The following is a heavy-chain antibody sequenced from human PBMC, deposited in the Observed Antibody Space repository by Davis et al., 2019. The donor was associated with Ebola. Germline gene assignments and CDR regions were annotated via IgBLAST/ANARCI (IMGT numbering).Heavy chain of an antibody. CDR3: ARHARGYSYGSWDY. CDR2: IDPSDSYT. J-gene: IGHJ4*02. Sequence: KVSCKASGYTFTSYWISWVRQMPGKGLEWMGRIDPSDSYTNYSPSFQGHVTISADKSISTAYLQWSSLKASDTAMYYCARHARGYSYGSWDYWGQGTLVTVSS. V-gene: IGHV5-10-1*01. CDR1: GYTFTSYW. D-gene: IGHD5-18*01.